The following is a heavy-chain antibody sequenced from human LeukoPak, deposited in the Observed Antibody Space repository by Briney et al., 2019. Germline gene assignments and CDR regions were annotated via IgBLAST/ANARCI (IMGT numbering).Heavy chain of an antibody. Sequence: PAGSLRLSCAASGFTFSSYWMHWVRQAPGKGLVWVSRIKSDGSSTNYADSVQGRFTISRDNAKSTLYLQMNSLRPEATAVYYCARADSSIAARLSRSSIFNYYYYMDVWGKGTTVTVSS. V-gene: IGHV3-74*01. J-gene: IGHJ6*03. CDR1: GFTFSSYW. D-gene: IGHD6-6*01. CDR2: IKSDGSST. CDR3: ARADSSIAARLSRSSIFNYYYYMDV.